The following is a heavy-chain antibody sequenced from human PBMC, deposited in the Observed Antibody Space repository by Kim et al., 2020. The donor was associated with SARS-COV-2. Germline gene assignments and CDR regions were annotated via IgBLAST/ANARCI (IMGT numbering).Heavy chain of an antibody. CDR1: GYTFTGYY. Sequence: ASVKVSCKASGYTFTGYYMHWVRQAPGQGLEWMGWINPNSGGTNYAQKFQGRVTMTRDTSISTAYMELSRLRSDDTAVYYCARDFRIAAGSRSRTPFDPWGQGTLVTVSS. CDR3: ARDFRIAAGSRSRTPFDP. D-gene: IGHD6-13*01. CDR2: INPNSGGT. V-gene: IGHV1-2*02. J-gene: IGHJ5*02.